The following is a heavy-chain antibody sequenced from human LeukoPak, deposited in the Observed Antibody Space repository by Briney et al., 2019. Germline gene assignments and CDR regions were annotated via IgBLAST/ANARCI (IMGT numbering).Heavy chain of an antibody. Sequence: SETLSLTCTVSGGSISSYYWSWIRQPAGKGLEWIGRIYTSGSTNYNPSLKSRVTMSVHTSKNQFSLKLSSVTAADTAVYYCAREEPFSLSPDSTSMDVWGQGTTVTVSS. CDR1: GGSISSYY. CDR2: IYTSGST. CDR3: AREEPFSLSPDSTSMDV. J-gene: IGHJ6*02. V-gene: IGHV4-4*07. D-gene: IGHD2/OR15-2a*01.